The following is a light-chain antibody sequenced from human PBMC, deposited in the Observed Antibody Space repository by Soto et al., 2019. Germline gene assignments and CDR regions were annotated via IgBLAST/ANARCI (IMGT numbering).Light chain of an antibody. Sequence: QSVLTQPASVSGSPGQSITISCTGTSSDVGSHNVVSWYQQHPGQAPKRMIYEVSKRPLGVSARFSDSKPGNTASLTISGLQAEDEAHYYCCSYGGSRAVFGGGTQLTVL. CDR2: EVS. CDR1: SSDVGSHNV. V-gene: IGLV2-23*02. J-gene: IGLJ7*01. CDR3: CSYGGSRAV.